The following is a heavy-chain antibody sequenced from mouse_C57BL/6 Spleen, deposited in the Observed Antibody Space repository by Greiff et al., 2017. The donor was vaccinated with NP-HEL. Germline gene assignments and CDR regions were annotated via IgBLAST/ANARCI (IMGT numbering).Heavy chain of an antibody. CDR1: GYTFTSYW. Sequence: QVQLQQPGAELVMPGASVTLSCKASGYTFTSYWMHWVKQRPGQGLEWIGEIDPSASYTNYNQKFKGKSTLTVDKSSSPAYMQLSSLTSEDSAVYYCARLNWGDFDYWGQGTTLTVSS. V-gene: IGHV1-69*01. CDR2: IDPSASYT. CDR3: ARLNWGDFDY. D-gene: IGHD4-1*01. J-gene: IGHJ2*01.